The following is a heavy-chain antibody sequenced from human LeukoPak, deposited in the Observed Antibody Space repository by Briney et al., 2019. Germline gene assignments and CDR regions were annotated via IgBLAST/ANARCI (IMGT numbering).Heavy chain of an antibody. Sequence: GASVTVSCTAFGYTFTSNYMHWVRQAPGQGPEWMGVISPSGGSTTYAQKFQGRVTLTSDMSTSKDYLELSSLRSEDTAVYYCARDNSVRDEAWWFNPWGQGTLVTVSS. CDR1: GYTFTSNY. V-gene: IGHV1-46*01. CDR3: ARDNSVRDEAWWFNP. CDR2: ISPSGGST. D-gene: IGHD5-24*01. J-gene: IGHJ5*02.